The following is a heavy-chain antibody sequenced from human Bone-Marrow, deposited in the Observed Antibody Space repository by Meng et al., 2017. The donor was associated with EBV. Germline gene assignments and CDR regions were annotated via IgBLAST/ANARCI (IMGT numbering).Heavy chain of an antibody. V-gene: IGHV1-69*01. D-gene: IGHD2-2*01. Sequence: QGELGHSGAEVKKPGSSVKVSCKASGGTFSSYAISWVRQAPGQGLEWMGGIIPIFGTANYAQKFQGRVTITADESTSTAYMELSSLRSEDTAVYYCARVCSVPAAPETDNWFDPWGQGTLVTVSS. CDR3: ARVCSVPAAPETDNWFDP. CDR2: IIPIFGTA. CDR1: GGTFSSYA. J-gene: IGHJ5*02.